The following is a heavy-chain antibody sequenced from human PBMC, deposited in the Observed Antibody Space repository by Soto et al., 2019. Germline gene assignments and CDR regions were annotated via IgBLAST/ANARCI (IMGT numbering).Heavy chain of an antibody. V-gene: IGHV3-33*01. J-gene: IGHJ6*02. CDR1: GFTFSSYG. CDR2: IWYDGSNK. CDR3: ARNGGIAAAADYYYYGMDV. Sequence: QVQLVESGGGVVQPGRSLRLSCAASGFTFSSYGMHWVRQAPGKGLEWVAVIWYDGSNKYYADSVKGRFTISRDNSKNTLYLQMNRLRAEDTAVYYCARNGGIAAAADYYYYGMDVWGQGTTVTVSS. D-gene: IGHD6-13*01.